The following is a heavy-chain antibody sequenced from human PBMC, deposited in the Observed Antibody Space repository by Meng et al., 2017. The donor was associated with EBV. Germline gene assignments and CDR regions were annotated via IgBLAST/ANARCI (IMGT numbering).Heavy chain of an antibody. CDR3: AGSYGGVLNY. V-gene: IGHV4-34*01. J-gene: IGHJ4*02. CDR1: GGSFSGYY. CDR2: INHSGST. Sequence: VELPAGGAGLLKPCGALSLPGAVYGGSFSGYYWSWIRQPPGKGLEWIGEINHSGSTNYNPSLKSRVTISVDTSKNQFSLKLSSVTAADTAVYYCAGSYGGVLNYWGQGTLVTVSS. D-gene: IGHD4-23*01.